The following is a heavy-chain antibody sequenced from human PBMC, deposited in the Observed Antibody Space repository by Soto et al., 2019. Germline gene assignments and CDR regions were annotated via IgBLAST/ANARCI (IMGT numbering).Heavy chain of an antibody. V-gene: IGHV1-18*04. CDR3: ARSYIVVVPAAVGGDDAFDI. CDR1: GYTFTSYG. J-gene: IGHJ3*02. CDR2: ISAYNGNT. Sequence: ASVKVSCKASGYTFTSYGISWVRQAPGQGLEWMGWISAYNGNTNYAQKLQGRVTMTTDTSTSTAYMELRSLRSDDTAVYYCARSYIVVVPAAVGGDDAFDIWGQGTMVTVSS. D-gene: IGHD2-2*01.